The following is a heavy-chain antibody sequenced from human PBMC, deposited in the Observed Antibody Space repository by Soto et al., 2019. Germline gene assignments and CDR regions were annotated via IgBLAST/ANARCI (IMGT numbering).Heavy chain of an antibody. J-gene: IGHJ4*02. CDR3: AKRASKWELLGSGFDY. D-gene: IGHD1-26*01. V-gene: IGHV3-23*01. Sequence: PGGSLRLSCATSGFTFSDHAMHWVRQAPGEGLEWVSGIRGDLVTTPYADSVKGRFTISRDNSKNTLYLQMNSLRAEDTAVYYCAKRASKWELLGSGFDYWGQGTLVTVSS. CDR2: IRGDLVTT. CDR1: GFTFSDHA.